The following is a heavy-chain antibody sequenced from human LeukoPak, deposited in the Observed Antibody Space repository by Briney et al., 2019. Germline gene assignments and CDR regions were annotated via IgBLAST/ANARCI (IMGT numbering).Heavy chain of an antibody. J-gene: IGHJ4*02. V-gene: IGHV4-30-4*01. CDR1: GGSIRSGDYY. CDR3: ARGHYSSGYPETIDY. D-gene: IGHD3-22*01. CDR2: IYYSGST. Sequence: PSETLSLTCTVSGGSIRSGDYYWSWIRQPPGKGLEWIGYIYYSGSTYYNPSLKSRVTISVDTSKNQFSLKLSSVTAADTAVYYCARGHYSSGYPETIDYWGLGTLVTVSS.